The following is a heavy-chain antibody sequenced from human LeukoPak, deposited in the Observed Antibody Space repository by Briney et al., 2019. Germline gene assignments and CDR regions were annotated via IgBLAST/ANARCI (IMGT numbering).Heavy chain of an antibody. V-gene: IGHV3-30*18. CDR1: GFIFRDSW. J-gene: IGHJ5*02. D-gene: IGHD2-15*01. CDR3: AKDPYRVVVATGNYLDP. CDR2: ISHDGSNI. Sequence: GGSLRLSCTASGFIFRDSWMAWIRQAPGKGLEWVAVISHDGSNIYYGDSVKGRFSISRDNSKNTLYLQMNSLRVEDTAVYYCAKDPYRVVVATGNYLDPWGQGTLVTVSS.